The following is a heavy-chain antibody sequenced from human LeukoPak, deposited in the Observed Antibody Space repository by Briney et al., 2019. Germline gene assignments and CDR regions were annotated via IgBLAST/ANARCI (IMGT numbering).Heavy chain of an antibody. CDR2: ISAYNGNT. CDR1: GYTFTGYY. D-gene: IGHD1-1*01. J-gene: IGHJ3*02. CDR3: ASTTGTTWGAFDI. V-gene: IGHV1-18*04. Sequence: ASVKVSCKASGYTFTGYYMHWVRQAPGQGLEWMGWISAYNGNTNYAQKLQGRVTMTTDTSTSTAYMELRSLRSDDTAVYYCASTTGTTWGAFDIWGQGTMVTVSS.